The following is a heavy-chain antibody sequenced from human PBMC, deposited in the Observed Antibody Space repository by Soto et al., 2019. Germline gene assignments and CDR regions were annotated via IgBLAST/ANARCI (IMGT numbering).Heavy chain of an antibody. V-gene: IGHV3-74*01. D-gene: IGHD2-21*02. CDR3: ARGGDPDY. Sequence: EVQLVESGGGLVQPGGSRSLSCVAFGFTFNYYWMPWVRQAPGRGLVGVSRIQSDGSSPDYVDSVKGRFTISRDNAKNTLYLQMNNLRAEDTAVYYCARGGDPDYWGQGTLVTVSS. J-gene: IGHJ4*02. CDR1: GFTFNYYW. CDR2: IQSDGSSP.